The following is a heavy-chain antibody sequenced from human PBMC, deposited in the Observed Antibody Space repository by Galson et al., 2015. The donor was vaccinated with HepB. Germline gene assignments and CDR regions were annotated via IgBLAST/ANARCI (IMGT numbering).Heavy chain of an antibody. CDR2: IIPIFGTA. CDR3: ARDRTVTARMSAFDI. D-gene: IGHD2-21*02. CDR1: GGTLSSYA. J-gene: IGHJ3*02. Sequence: SVKVSCKASGGTLSSYAISWVRQAPGQGLEWMGGIIPIFGTANYAQKFQGRVTITADESTSTAYMELSSLRSEDTAVYYCARDRTVTARMSAFDIWGQGTMVTVSS. V-gene: IGHV1-69*13.